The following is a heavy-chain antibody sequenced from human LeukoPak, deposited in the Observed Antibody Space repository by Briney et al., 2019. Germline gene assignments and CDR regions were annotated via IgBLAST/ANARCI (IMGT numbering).Heavy chain of an antibody. D-gene: IGHD2-15*01. V-gene: IGHV3-23*01. CDR2: ISGSGGST. CDR1: GFTFSSYA. CDR3: AKDPQPYCSGGSCYLDC. J-gene: IGHJ4*02. Sequence: HPGGSLRLSCAASGFTFSSYAMSWVRQAPGKGLEWVSAISGSGGSTYYADSVKGRFTISRDNSKNTLYLQMNSLRAEDTAVYYCAKDPQPYCSGGSCYLDCWGQGTLVTVSS.